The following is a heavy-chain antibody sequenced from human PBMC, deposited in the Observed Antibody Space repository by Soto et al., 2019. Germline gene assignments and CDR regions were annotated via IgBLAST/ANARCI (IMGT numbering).Heavy chain of an antibody. CDR3: ARVSWRENYGLGV. V-gene: IGHV3-23*01. Sequence: GGSLRLSCAASGFTFTNYAMSWVRLAPGQGLEWVSTIPGSGGHTLHPEYADSLKGRFTISRDNAKNSLYLQKNRLRAEDTAVYYCARVSWRENYGLGVWDQQPTGAVSS. CDR2: IPGSGGHTLHP. CDR1: GFTFTNYA. J-gene: IGHJ6*02.